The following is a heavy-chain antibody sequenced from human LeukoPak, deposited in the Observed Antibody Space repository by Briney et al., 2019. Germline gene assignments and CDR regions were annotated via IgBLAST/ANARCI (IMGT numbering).Heavy chain of an antibody. CDR3: ARVWLADAFDI. CDR1: GFTFSSYA. D-gene: IGHD5-12*01. V-gene: IGHV3-30-3*01. Sequence: GGSLRLSCAASGFTFSSYAMHWVRQAPGKGLEWVAVISYDGSNKYYADSVKGRFTISRDNSKNTLYLQMSSLRAEDTAVYYCARVWLADAFDIWGQGTMVTVSS. CDR2: ISYDGSNK. J-gene: IGHJ3*02.